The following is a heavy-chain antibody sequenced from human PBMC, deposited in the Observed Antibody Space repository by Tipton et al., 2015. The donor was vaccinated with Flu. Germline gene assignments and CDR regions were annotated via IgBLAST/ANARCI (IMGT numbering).Heavy chain of an antibody. D-gene: IGHD3-10*01. Sequence: GSLRLSCAASGFTFSSYSMNWVRQAPGKGLEWVSSISSSSSYIYYADSVKGRFTISRDNAKNSLYLQMDGLRVEDTALYYCAKDVGDYYGSGSYSNGMDVWGQGTTVTVSS. CDR3: AKDVGDYYGSGSYSNGMDV. CDR2: ISSSSSYI. V-gene: IGHV3-21*04. J-gene: IGHJ6*02. CDR1: GFTFSSYS.